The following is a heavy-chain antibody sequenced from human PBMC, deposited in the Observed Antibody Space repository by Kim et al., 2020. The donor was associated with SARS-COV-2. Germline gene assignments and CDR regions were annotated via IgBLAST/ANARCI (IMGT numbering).Heavy chain of an antibody. Sequence: GGSLRLSCAASGFTVNSNSMSWVRQAPGKGLEWVSVIYSDGTTKYADSVKGRFTISRDSLSNTLYLQMNSLKAEDTAVYYCTTPGWELLYWGQGTLVTVS. CDR1: GFTVNSNS. V-gene: IGHV3-53*01. D-gene: IGHD1-26*01. CDR3: TTPGWELLY. CDR2: IYSDGTT. J-gene: IGHJ4*02.